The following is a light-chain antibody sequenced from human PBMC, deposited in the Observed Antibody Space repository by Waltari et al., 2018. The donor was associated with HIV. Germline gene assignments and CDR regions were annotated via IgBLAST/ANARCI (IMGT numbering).Light chain of an antibody. CDR1: SSNIGAGYD. CDR2: GNS. Sequence: QSVLTQPPSVSGAPGQRVTISCTGSSSNIGAGYDVHWYQQLPGIAPKLLIYGNSNRPSGVPERVSGSKSGTSASLAITGLQAEDETDYYCQSYDSSLSGYVFGTGTKVTVL. CDR3: QSYDSSLSGYV. V-gene: IGLV1-40*01. J-gene: IGLJ1*01.